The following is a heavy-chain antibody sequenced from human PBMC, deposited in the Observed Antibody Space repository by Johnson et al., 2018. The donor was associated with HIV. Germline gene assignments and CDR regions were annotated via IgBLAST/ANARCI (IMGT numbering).Heavy chain of an antibody. D-gene: IGHD6-13*01. CDR1: GFTFSSYA. CDR2: IRGGGGTT. V-gene: IGHV3-23*04. Sequence: VQLVESGGRLVQPGGSLRLSCAASGFTFSSYAMSWVRQAPGKGLEWVSGIRGGGGTTYYADYGKGRFTISRDNSKNTLYLQMNSLSAEDTAVYYCARARDRSSSRDAFDIWGQGTMVTVSS. CDR3: ARARDRSSSRDAFDI. J-gene: IGHJ3*02.